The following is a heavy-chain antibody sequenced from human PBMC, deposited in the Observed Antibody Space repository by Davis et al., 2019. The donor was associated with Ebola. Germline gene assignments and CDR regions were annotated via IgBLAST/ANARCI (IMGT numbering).Heavy chain of an antibody. Sequence: HSQTLSLTCAISGDSVSSGGWNWIRQSPSRGLEWLGRTYYNSRLYLDYAMFVKGRITINPDTSKNQFSLQLNPVTPEDTAVYYCARGFFRDGFDVWGQGTVITVSS. D-gene: IGHD3-3*01. CDR3: ARGFFRDGFDV. CDR1: GDSVSSGG. V-gene: IGHV6-1*01. CDR2: TYYNSRLYL. J-gene: IGHJ3*01.